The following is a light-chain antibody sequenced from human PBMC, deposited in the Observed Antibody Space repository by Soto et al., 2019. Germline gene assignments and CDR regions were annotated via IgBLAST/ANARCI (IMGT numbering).Light chain of an antibody. V-gene: IGKV3-20*01. CDR1: QSVSSSY. CDR2: GAS. CDR3: QQYGSSPLFT. J-gene: IGKJ3*01. Sequence: DIVLTQSPGTLSLSPGERATLSCRASQSVSSSYLAWYQQKPGQAPRLLIYGASSRATGIPDSFSDSGSGTDFTLTISRLEPEDCAGYYCQQYGSSPLFTFGPGPKVYIK.